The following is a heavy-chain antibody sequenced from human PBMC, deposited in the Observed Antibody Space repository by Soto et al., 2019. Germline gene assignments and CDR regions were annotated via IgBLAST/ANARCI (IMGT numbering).Heavy chain of an antibody. Sequence: SETLSLTCTVSGGSISSGGYYWSWIRQHPGKGLEWIGYIYYSGSTYYNQSLKSRVTISVDTSQNQFSLKLSSVTAADTAVFYCASLPGVLLRLHPPYFVYWYPGTLLSV. CDR3: ASLPGVLLRLHPPYFVY. V-gene: IGHV4-31*03. CDR2: IYYSGST. J-gene: IGHJ4*02. CDR1: GGSISSGGYY. D-gene: IGHD3-10*01.